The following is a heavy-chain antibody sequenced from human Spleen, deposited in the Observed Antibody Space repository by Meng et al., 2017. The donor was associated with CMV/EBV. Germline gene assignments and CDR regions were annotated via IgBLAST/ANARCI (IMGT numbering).Heavy chain of an antibody. CDR3: ARAGAAVTTHFDH. J-gene: IGHJ4*02. D-gene: IGHD4-17*01. Sequence: CKTTGYPFVIFGVSGVRQAPGQGLEWMGWISAETGDTNYAQKFQGRVTMTTDASKNTAYMELRSLKFDDSAIYYCARAGAAVTTHFDHWGQGTLVTVSS. CDR2: ISAETGDT. CDR1: GYPFVIFG. V-gene: IGHV1-18*01.